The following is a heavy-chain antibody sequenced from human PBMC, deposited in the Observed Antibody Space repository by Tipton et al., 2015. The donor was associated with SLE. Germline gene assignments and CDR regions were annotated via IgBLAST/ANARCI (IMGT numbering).Heavy chain of an antibody. V-gene: IGHV3-74*01. CDR1: GFTFSSYW. Sequence: SLRLSCEASGFTFSSYWMHWVRQGPGKGLVWVSGINREGSDTRYGDSAKGRFTTSRDNAKNTLYLQMHSLRVDDTAVYYCGRGGPPNAIDIWGRGTTVSVSS. CDR3: GRGGPPNAIDI. J-gene: IGHJ3*02. CDR2: INREGSDT.